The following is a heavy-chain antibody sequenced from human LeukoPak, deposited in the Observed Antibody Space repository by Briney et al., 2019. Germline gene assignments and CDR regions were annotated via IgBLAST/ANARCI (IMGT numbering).Heavy chain of an antibody. CDR2: IYHSGGS. V-gene: IGHV4-38-2*01. CDR3: GRAGFGTAYNRFYYYMDV. D-gene: IGHD3-16*01. Sequence: PSETLSLTCVVSGYSISNDYYWGWIRQPPGKGLEWIGNIYHSGGSYYNPSLKIRVTMSVDTSRSQFSVNLNSVTAADTAVYFCGRAGFGTAYNRFYYYMDVWGKGTTVTVSS. CDR1: GYSISNDYY. J-gene: IGHJ6*03.